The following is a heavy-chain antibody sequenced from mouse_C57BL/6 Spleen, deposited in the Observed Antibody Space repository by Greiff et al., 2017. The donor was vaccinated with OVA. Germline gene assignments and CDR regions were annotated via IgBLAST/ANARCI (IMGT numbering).Heavy chain of an antibody. CDR1: GYSITSGYY. Sequence: VQLKESGPGLVKPSQSLSLTCSVTGYSITSGYYWNWIRQFPGNKLEWMGYISYDGSNNYNPSLKNRISITRDTSKNQFFLKLNSVTTEDTATYYCAWYDYDGGDYYAMDYWGQGTSVTVSS. CDR3: AWYDYDGGDYYAMDY. V-gene: IGHV3-6*01. J-gene: IGHJ4*01. D-gene: IGHD2-4*01. CDR2: ISYDGSN.